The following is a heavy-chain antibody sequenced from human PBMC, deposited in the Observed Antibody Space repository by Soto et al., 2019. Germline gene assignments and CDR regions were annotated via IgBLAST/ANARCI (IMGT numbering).Heavy chain of an antibody. V-gene: IGHV3-23*01. CDR1: GFTFSSYA. Sequence: GGSLRLSCAASGFTFSSYAMSWVRQAPGKGLEWVSAISGSGGSKYYADSVKGRSTISRDNSKNTLYLQMNSLRAEDTDAYYCAIDSPARYGVFDYWGQGTMVTVSS. D-gene: IGHD3-9*01. CDR2: ISGSGGSK. J-gene: IGHJ4*02. CDR3: AIDSPARYGVFDY.